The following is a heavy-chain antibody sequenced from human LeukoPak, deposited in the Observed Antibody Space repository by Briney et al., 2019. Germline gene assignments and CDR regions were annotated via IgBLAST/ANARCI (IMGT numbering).Heavy chain of an antibody. CDR1: GGSLSGYY. CDR2: IYYSGST. CDR3: ARLKFSDFDY. J-gene: IGHJ4*02. V-gene: IGHV4-34*01. Sequence: SETLSLTCAVYGGSLSGYYWSWIRQPPGKGLEWIGSIYYSGSTYYNPSLKSRVTISVDTSKNQFSLKLSSVTAADTAVYYCARLKFSDFDYWGQGTLVTVSS.